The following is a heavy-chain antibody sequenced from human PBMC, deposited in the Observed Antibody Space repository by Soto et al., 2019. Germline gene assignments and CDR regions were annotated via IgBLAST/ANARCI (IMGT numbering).Heavy chain of an antibody. CDR1: GFTFSSYA. V-gene: IGHV3-30-3*01. J-gene: IGHJ6*02. Sequence: GGSLRLSCAASGFTFSSYAMHWVRQAPGKGLEWVAVISYDGSNKYYADSVKGRFTISRDNSKNTLYLQMNSLRAEDTAVYYCARDLVKAVAGQSKVALYYYCMDVWGEGSTVTVS. D-gene: IGHD6-19*01. CDR3: ARDLVKAVAGQSKVALYYYCMDV. CDR2: ISYDGSNK.